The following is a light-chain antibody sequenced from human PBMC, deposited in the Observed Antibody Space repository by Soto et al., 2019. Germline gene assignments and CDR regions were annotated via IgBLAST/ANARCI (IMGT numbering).Light chain of an antibody. CDR2: EVT. V-gene: IGLV2-8*01. CDR1: SSDVGGYDD. CDR3: SSYEGTNNFVV. J-gene: IGLJ1*01. Sequence: QSVLTQPPAASGSPGQSVTISCTGTSSDVGGYDDVSWYQQHPGKAPKLMIYEVTTRPSGVPDRFSGSKSGNTASLTVSGLQAEDEADYYCSSYEGTNNFVVFGTGTKVTVL.